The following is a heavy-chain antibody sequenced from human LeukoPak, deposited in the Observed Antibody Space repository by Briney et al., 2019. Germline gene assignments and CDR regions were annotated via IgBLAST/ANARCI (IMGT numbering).Heavy chain of an antibody. CDR2: INPNSGGT. D-gene: IGHD3-22*01. J-gene: IGHJ4*02. V-gene: IGHV1-2*06. CDR3: ARAADSGSTYYFDY. Sequence: ASVKVSCKASGYTFTGYYMRWVRQAPGQGLEWMGRINPNSGGTNYAQKFQGRVTMTRDTSISTAYMELSRLRSDDTAVYYCARAADSGSTYYFDYWGQGTLVTVSS. CDR1: GYTFTGYY.